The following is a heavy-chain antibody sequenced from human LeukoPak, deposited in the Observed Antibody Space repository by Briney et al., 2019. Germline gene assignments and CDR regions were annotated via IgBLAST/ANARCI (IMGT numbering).Heavy chain of an antibody. CDR2: INHSGST. V-gene: IGHV4-34*01. CDR1: GGSFSGYY. J-gene: IGHJ4*02. Sequence: PSETLSLTCAVYGGSFSGYYWSWIRQPPGNGLEWIGEINHSGSTNYNPSLKSRVTISVDTSKNQFSLKLSSVTAADTAVYYCARSMVRRVIDYWGQGTLVTVSS. CDR3: ARSMVRRVIDY. D-gene: IGHD3-10*01.